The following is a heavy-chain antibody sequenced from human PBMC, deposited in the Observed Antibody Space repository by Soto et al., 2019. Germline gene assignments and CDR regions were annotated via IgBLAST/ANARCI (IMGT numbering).Heavy chain of an antibody. CDR1: GYTFTSYY. CDR3: ARAPIRIAARGKSAFDY. J-gene: IGHJ4*02. Sequence: GASVKVSCKASGYTFTSYYMHWVRQAPGQGLEWMGIINPSGGSTSYAQKFQGRVTMTRDTSTSTVYMELSSLRSEDTAVYYCARAPIRIAARGKSAFDYWGQGTLVTVSS. V-gene: IGHV1-46*03. CDR2: INPSGGST. D-gene: IGHD6-6*01.